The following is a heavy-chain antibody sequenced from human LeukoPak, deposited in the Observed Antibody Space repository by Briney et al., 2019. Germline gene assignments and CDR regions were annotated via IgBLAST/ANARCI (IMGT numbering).Heavy chain of an antibody. CDR2: IYYSGST. CDR1: GGSISSHY. Sequence: SETLSLTCTVSGGSISSHYWSWIRQPPGKGLEWIGYIYYSGSTNYNPSLKSRVTISVDTSKNQFSLKLSSVTAADTAVYYCARANFLSEDYYDSSGYVGYFDYWGQGTLVTVSS. CDR3: ARANFLSEDYYDSSGYVGYFDY. D-gene: IGHD3-22*01. V-gene: IGHV4-59*11. J-gene: IGHJ4*02.